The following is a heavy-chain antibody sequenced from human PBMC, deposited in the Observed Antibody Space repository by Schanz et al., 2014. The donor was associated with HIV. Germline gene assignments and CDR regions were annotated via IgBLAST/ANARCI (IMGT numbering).Heavy chain of an antibody. CDR3: ANSGNCTRGICYTRGNGMDV. CDR1: GFTFSSYA. CDR2: ISGNSGHT. Sequence: EVQLLESGGGLVQPGGSLRLSCAASGFTFSSYAMSWVRQAPGKGLEWVSGISGNSGHTWYADSVKGRFTISRDNPKKRLNPQMTRMRAEDTAVSYCANSGNCTRGICYTRGNGMDVWGQGTTVTVSS. J-gene: IGHJ6*02. V-gene: IGHV3-23*01. D-gene: IGHD2-8*01.